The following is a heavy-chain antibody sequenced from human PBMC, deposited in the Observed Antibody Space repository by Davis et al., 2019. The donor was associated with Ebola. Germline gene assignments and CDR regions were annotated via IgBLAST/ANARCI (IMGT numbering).Heavy chain of an antibody. D-gene: IGHD2-15*01. CDR1: GGTFSSYA. V-gene: IGHV1-2*02. Sequence: ASVKVSCKTSGGTFSSYAFSWVRQAPGQGLEWMGWINLRTGGTNYADNFQGRVTLTRDTSIRTAYMELSRLSFDDTAVYYCARPRGWQEAYFDYWGEGSLVTVSS. CDR3: ARPRGWQEAYFDY. J-gene: IGHJ4*02. CDR2: INLRTGGT.